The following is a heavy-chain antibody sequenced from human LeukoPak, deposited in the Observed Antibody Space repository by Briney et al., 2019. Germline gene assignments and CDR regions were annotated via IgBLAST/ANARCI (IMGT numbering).Heavy chain of an antibody. Sequence: GESLKISCKGSGYSFTKSWIGWVRQMPGKGLEWMGIIYPGDSDTRYSPSFQGQVTISADKSITTAYLHWSSLKASDTAMYYCASSFALWYFQHWGQGTLVTVSS. CDR1: GYSFTKSW. J-gene: IGHJ1*01. V-gene: IGHV5-51*01. CDR2: IYPGDSDT. CDR3: ASSFALWYFQH. D-gene: IGHD2-21*01.